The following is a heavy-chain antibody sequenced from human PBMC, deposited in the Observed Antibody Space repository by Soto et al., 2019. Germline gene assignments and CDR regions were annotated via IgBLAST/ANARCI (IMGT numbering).Heavy chain of an antibody. D-gene: IGHD6-13*01. J-gene: IGHJ6*02. Sequence: LSLTCTVSGGSISSYYWSWIRQPAGKGLEWIGRIYTSGSTNYNPSLKSRVTMSVDTSKNQFSLKLSSVTAADTAVYYCASYSSSWYDYYYYGMDVWGQGTTVTVSS. V-gene: IGHV4-4*07. CDR3: ASYSSSWYDYYYYGMDV. CDR2: IYTSGST. CDR1: GGSISSYY.